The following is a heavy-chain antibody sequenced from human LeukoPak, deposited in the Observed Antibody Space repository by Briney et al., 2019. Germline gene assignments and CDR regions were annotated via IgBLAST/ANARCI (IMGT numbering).Heavy chain of an antibody. J-gene: IGHJ4*02. CDR3: AREYQLLLTQGVFDY. CDR2: IYYSGST. CDR1: GGSVSSGSYY. D-gene: IGHD2-2*01. Sequence: PSETLSLTCTVSGGSVSSGSYYWSWIRQPPGKGLEWIGYIYYSGSTNYNPSLKSRVTISVDTSKNQFSLKLSSVTAADPAVYYCAREYQLLLTQGVFDYWGQGTLVTVSS. V-gene: IGHV4-61*01.